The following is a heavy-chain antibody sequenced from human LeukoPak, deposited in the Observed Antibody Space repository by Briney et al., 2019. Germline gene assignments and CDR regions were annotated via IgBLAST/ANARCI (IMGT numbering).Heavy chain of an antibody. Sequence: GGSLRLSCAASGFTFSSYAMSWARQAPGKGLEWVSYISSSGDSIYYADSVKGRFTISRDNAKNSLSLQMNSLRAEDTAIYYCARDRRVGATWSVGAFDIRGQGTTVTVSS. J-gene: IGHJ3*02. CDR3: ARDRRVGATWSVGAFDI. CDR1: GFTFSSYA. D-gene: IGHD1-26*01. V-gene: IGHV3-48*03. CDR2: ISSSGDSI.